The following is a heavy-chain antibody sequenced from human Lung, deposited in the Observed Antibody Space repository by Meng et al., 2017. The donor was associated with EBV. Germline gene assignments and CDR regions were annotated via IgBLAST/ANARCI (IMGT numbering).Heavy chain of an antibody. Sequence: QVQLGQSGAEVKKPGDSVKVSCKASGYTFTSYDINWVRQGTGQGLEWMGWMNPNRGTTGYAQKFQGRVTMTRNISKSTAYMDLSSLRSEDTAVYYCATGVADFEYWGQGTLVTVSS. J-gene: IGHJ4*02. CDR1: GYTFTSYD. D-gene: IGHD6-19*01. CDR3: ATGVADFEY. CDR2: MNPNRGTT. V-gene: IGHV1-8*01.